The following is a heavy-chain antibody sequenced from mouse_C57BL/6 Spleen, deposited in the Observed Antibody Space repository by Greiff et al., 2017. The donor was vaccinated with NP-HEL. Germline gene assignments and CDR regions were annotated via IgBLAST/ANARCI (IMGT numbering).Heavy chain of an antibody. CDR1: GFTFSDYG. CDR3: ADSDGGY. Sequence: EVQLVESGGGLVKPGGSLKLSCAASGFTFSDYGMHWVRQAPEKGLEWVAYISSGSSTIYDADTVKGRFTISRDNAKNTLFLQMTSLSSEDTAMYYCADSDGGYWGQGTTLTVSS. J-gene: IGHJ2*01. CDR2: ISSGSSTI. V-gene: IGHV5-17*01.